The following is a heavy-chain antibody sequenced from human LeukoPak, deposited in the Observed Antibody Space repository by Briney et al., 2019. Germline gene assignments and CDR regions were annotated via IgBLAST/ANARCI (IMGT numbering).Heavy chain of an antibody. Sequence: SVKVSCKASGGTFSSYAISWVRQVPGQGLEWMGGIIPIFGTANYAQKFQGRVTITADKSTSTAYMELSSLRSEDTAVYYCARSTSLGYWFDPWGQGTLVTVSS. J-gene: IGHJ5*02. CDR1: GGTFSSYA. V-gene: IGHV1-69*06. D-gene: IGHD2-2*01. CDR3: ARSTSLGYWFDP. CDR2: IIPIFGTA.